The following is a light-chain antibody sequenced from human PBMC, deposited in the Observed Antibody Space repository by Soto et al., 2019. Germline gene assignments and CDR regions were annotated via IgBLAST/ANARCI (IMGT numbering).Light chain of an antibody. V-gene: IGKV3-15*01. Sequence: EIVMTQSPATLSVSPGERVTLSRRASQSVSSRLAWYHQKPGQSPRLLIYGASTRATGIPARFSGSGSGTEFTLTISSLQSEDFGLYYCHQYNNFWTFGQGTKVDIK. CDR1: QSVSSR. CDR2: GAS. CDR3: HQYNNFWT. J-gene: IGKJ1*01.